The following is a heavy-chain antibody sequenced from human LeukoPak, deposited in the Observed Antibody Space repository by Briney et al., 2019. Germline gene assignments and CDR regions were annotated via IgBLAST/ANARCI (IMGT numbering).Heavy chain of an antibody. CDR2: ISAYNGNT. CDR3: ARDHRYSYPYSVDY. D-gene: IGHD2-15*01. J-gene: IGHJ4*02. V-gene: IGHV1-18*01. Sequence: ASVKVSCKASGYTFISYGISWVRQAPGQGLEWMGWISAYNGNTNYAQKLQGRVTMTTDTSTSTAYMELRSLRSDDTAVYYCARDHRYSYPYSVDYWGQGTLVTVSS. CDR1: GYTFISYG.